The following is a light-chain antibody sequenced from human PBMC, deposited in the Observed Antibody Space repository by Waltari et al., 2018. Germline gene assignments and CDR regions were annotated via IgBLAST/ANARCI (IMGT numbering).Light chain of an antibody. J-gene: IGLJ3*02. V-gene: IGLV1-44*01. CDR3: AAWDDSLHGHWV. Sequence: QSVLTQPPSASGTPGQRVTIPCSGSTSNTGSNVVHCYQQFPGKAPKLLIYRSDQRPSGVPDRFSGSKSGTSASLAISGLQSEDEADYYCAAWDDSLHGHWVFGGGTKVTVL. CDR1: TSNTGSNV. CDR2: RSD.